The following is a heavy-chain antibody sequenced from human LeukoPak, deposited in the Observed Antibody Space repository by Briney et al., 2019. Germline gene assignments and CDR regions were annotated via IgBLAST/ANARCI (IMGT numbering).Heavy chain of an antibody. CDR3: ARDPGIAAAGLFYYYYGMDV. J-gene: IGHJ6*02. CDR2: ISAYNGNT. CDR1: GYTFTSYG. D-gene: IGHD6-13*01. Sequence: GASVKVSCKASGYTFTSYGISWVRQAPGQGLEWMGWISAYNGNTNYAQKLQGRVTMTTDTSTSTAYMELRSLRSGDTAVYYCARDPGIAAAGLFYYYYGMDVWGQGTTVTVSS. V-gene: IGHV1-18*01.